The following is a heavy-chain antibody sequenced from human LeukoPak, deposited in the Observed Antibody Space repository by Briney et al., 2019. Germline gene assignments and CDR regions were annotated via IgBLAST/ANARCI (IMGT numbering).Heavy chain of an antibody. J-gene: IGHJ5*02. V-gene: IGHV4-34*01. D-gene: IGHD3-3*01. CDR2: INHSGST. CDR3: ARMGQFGSGYYKGWFAP. CDR1: GGSFSGYY. Sequence: PSETLSLTCAVYGGSFSGYYWSWIRQPPGKGLEWIGEINHSGSTNYNPSLKSRVTISVDTSKNQFSLKLSSVTAADTAVYYCARMGQFGSGYYKGWFAPWGQGTLVPVSS.